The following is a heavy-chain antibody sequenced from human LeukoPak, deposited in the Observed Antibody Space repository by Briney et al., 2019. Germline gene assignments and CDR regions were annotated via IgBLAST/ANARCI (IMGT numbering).Heavy chain of an antibody. CDR3: ARGGYTYGLDS. D-gene: IGHD5-18*01. Sequence: GGSLRLSCAASVFALTSYSMNWVRQAPGKGLEWISYLSAAGRTIYYADSVQGRFSISRDTAKNTVSLQMGSLRADDTAVYYCARGGYTYGLDSWGQGVLVVVSS. J-gene: IGHJ4*02. CDR2: LSAAGRTI. V-gene: IGHV3-48*01. CDR1: VFALTSYS.